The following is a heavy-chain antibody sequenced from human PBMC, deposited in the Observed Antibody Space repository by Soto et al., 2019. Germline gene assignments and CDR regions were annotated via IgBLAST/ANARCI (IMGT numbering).Heavy chain of an antibody. V-gene: IGHV1-69*13. J-gene: IGHJ5*02. CDR2: LIPIFGTA. CDR3: ARGPYSSSWYYSFRDNWFDP. D-gene: IGHD6-13*01. Sequence: SVKVSCKASGGTFNNNGVTCVRQAPGQGLEWMGGLIPIFGTANYAQKFQGRVTITADESTSTAYMELSSLRSEDTAVYYCARGPYSSSWYYSFRDNWFDPWGQGTLVTVSS. CDR1: GGTFNNNG.